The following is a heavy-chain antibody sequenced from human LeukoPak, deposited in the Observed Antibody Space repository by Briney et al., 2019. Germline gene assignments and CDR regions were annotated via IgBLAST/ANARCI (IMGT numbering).Heavy chain of an antibody. CDR2: IYPGDSDT. CDR3: ARHYSSSWILFDY. CDR1: GYSFTSYW. Sequence: KPGESLKISCKGSGYSFTSYWIGWVRQMPGKGLEWMGIIYPGDSDTRYSPSFQGQVTISADKSISTAYPQWSSLKASDTAMYYCARHYSSSWILFDYWGQGTLVTVSS. V-gene: IGHV5-51*01. D-gene: IGHD6-13*01. J-gene: IGHJ4*02.